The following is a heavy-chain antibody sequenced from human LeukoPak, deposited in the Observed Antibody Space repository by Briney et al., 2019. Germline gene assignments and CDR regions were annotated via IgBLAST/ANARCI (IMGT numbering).Heavy chain of an antibody. CDR1: GFTFSIYG. Sequence: GGSLRLSCAASGFTFSIYGMHWVRQAPGKGLEWVSFIRSDGSNKYYADSVKGRFTISRDNSKNTLFLQMNSLRADDTAVYYCAKAGSYSSSWFRRDGYYYYMDVWGRGTTVTVSS. V-gene: IGHV3-30*02. CDR2: IRSDGSNK. J-gene: IGHJ6*03. D-gene: IGHD6-13*01. CDR3: AKAGSYSSSWFRRDGYYYYMDV.